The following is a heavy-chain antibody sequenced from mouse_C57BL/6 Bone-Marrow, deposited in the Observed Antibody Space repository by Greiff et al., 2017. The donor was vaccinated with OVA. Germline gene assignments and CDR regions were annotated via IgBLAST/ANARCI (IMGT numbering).Heavy chain of an antibody. CDR3: ARHLTTVVAPGFAY. CDR1: GFTFSSYT. Sequence: EVKLEESGGGLVKPGGSLKLSCAASGFTFSSYTMSWVRQTPEKRLEWVATISGGGGNTYYPDSVKGRFTISRDNAKNTLYLQMSSLRSEDTALYYCARHLTTVVAPGFAYWGQGTLVTVSA. D-gene: IGHD1-1*01. CDR2: ISGGGGNT. V-gene: IGHV5-9*01. J-gene: IGHJ3*01.